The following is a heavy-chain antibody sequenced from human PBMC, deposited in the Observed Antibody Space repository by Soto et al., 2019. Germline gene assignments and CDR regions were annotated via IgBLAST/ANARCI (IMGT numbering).Heavy chain of an antibody. CDR1: GYTFTSYG. Sequence: QVQLVQSGAEVKKPGASVKVSCKASGYTFTSYGISWVRQAPGQGLEWMGWISAYNGNTNYAQKLQGRVTMTTDTCTSTAYMERRRLRSDDTAVYYCARHLVVPAAIEGGYGMDVWGQGTTVTVSS. CDR3: ARHLVVPAAIEGGYGMDV. CDR2: ISAYNGNT. D-gene: IGHD2-2*01. V-gene: IGHV1-18*01. J-gene: IGHJ6*02.